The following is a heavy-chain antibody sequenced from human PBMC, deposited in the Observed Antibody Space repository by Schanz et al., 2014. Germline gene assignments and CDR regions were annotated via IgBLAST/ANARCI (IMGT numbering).Heavy chain of an antibody. CDR2: ISPYNGNT. CDR1: GGTFSTYT. CDR3: ARDFSAYVGNYFDY. J-gene: IGHJ4*02. V-gene: IGHV1-18*01. D-gene: IGHD5-12*01. Sequence: QVQLVHSGAEVKKPGSSVKVSCKASGGTFSTYTISWVRQAPGQGLEWMGWISPYNGNTNYAPKVQGRVTVTTDTSTSTVYMELRSLTSDDTAVYFCARDFSAYVGNYFDYWGQGTLVTVSS.